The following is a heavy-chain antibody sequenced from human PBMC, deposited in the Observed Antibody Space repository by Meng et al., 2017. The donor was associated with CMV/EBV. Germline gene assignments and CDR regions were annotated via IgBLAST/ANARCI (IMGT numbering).Heavy chain of an antibody. CDR3: ARSYISSFDY. CDR1: GFSLSTSGLC. V-gene: IGHV2-70*20. CDR2: IDWDDDK. J-gene: IGHJ4*02. Sequence: SGPTLVNPTQTLTLTCTFSGFSLSTSGLCVSWVRQPPGKALEWLALIDWDDDKYYSTSLKTRLTISKDTSKSQVVLTMTNMDPVDTATYYCARSYISSFDYWGQGTLVTVSS. D-gene: IGHD6-6*01.